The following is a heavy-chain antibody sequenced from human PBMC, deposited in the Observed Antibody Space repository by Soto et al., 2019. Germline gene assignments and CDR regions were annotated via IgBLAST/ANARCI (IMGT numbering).Heavy chain of an antibody. J-gene: IGHJ6*02. V-gene: IGHV1-69*01. D-gene: IGHD2-2*01. Sequence: QVQLVQSGAEVKKPGSSLKVSCRASGGTFGSYAISWVRQAPGQGLEWMGGIIPIPGTANYAQKFQGRVTIAADESTSTAYMELSSLRSEDTAVYYCARSQGSSTSLEIYYYYYGMDVWGQGTTVTVSS. CDR2: IIPIPGTA. CDR1: GGTFGSYA. CDR3: ARSQGSSTSLEIYYYYYGMDV.